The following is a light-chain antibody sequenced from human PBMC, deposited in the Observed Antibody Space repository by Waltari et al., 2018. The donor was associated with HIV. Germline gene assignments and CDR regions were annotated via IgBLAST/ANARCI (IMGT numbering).Light chain of an antibody. J-gene: IGLJ3*02. CDR2: RNN. CDR1: SSNIGTNY. V-gene: IGLV1-47*01. Sequence: QSVLTQPPSASGTPGQRVTISCSGSSSNIGTNYVYWYHQLPGTAPKILSYRNNQRPSGVPARFSGSKAGTSASLAICGLRSEDEADYYCAAWDDSLSGWVFGGGTKLTVL. CDR3: AAWDDSLSGWV.